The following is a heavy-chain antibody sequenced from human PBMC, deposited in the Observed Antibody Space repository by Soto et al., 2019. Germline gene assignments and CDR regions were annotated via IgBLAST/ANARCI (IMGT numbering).Heavy chain of an antibody. CDR3: ARLNYFASGSEYYHGMDV. CDR2: IHPDSGDT. J-gene: IGHJ6*02. D-gene: IGHD3-10*01. CDR1: GYTFTGYY. V-gene: IGHV1-2*04. Sequence: QVQLVQSGAEVKKPGASVKVSCKASGYTFTGYYMHWVRQAPGQGLEWMGWIHPDSGDTKYAQKFQGWVTMTRDTSLNTAYMELSSLQSDDTAVYYCARLNYFASGSEYYHGMDVWGQGTTVTVSS.